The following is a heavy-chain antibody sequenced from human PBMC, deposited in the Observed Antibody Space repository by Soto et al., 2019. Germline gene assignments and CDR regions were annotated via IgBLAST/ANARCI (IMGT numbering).Heavy chain of an antibody. Sequence: EVQLAESGGGLIQPGGSLRLSCATSGFTFSRYWIHWVRQAPGEGLVWVSLIRGDGVHTDYAESVKGRFTVSRDIAKSTGYLQMNNLRAADTAIYYCATWNGYGDFWGQGTLVTVSS. CDR3: ATWNGYGDF. CDR1: GFTFSRYW. CDR2: IRGDGVHT. V-gene: IGHV3-74*01. D-gene: IGHD1-1*01. J-gene: IGHJ4*02.